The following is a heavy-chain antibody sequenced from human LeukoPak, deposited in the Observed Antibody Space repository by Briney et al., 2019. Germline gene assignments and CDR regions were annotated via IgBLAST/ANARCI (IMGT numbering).Heavy chain of an antibody. V-gene: IGHV3-30-3*01. J-gene: IGHJ4*02. CDR1: GFTFSSYA. D-gene: IGHD6-13*01. CDR2: ISYDGSNK. CDR3: ARGRIAAAALDY. Sequence: GGSLRLSCAASGFTFSSYAMHWVRQAPGKGLERVAVISYDGSNKYYADSVKGRFTISRDNSKNTLYLQMNSLRAEDTAVYYCARGRIAAAALDYWGQGTLVTVSS.